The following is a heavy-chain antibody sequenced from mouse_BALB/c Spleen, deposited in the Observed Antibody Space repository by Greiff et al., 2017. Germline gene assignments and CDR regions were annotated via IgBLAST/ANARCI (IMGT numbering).Heavy chain of an antibody. J-gene: IGHJ3*01. V-gene: IGHV1-54*01. CDR2: INPGSGGT. Sequence: VQLQQSGAELVRPGTSVKVSCKASGYAFTNYLIEWVKQRPGQGLEWIGVINPGSGGTNYNEKFKGKATLTADKSSSTAYMQLSSLTSDDSAVYFCAREALRLRFAYWGQGTLVTVSA. CDR1: GYAFTNYL. D-gene: IGHD1-2*01. CDR3: AREALRLRFAY.